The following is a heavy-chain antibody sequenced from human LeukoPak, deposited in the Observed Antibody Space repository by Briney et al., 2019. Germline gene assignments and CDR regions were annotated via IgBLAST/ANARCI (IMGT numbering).Heavy chain of an antibody. J-gene: IGHJ5*02. V-gene: IGHV1-2*02. CDR2: INPNSGDT. CDR1: GYTFTDYY. CDR3: ARAREVTGLTP. D-gene: IGHD3-9*01. Sequence: ASVRVSCKTSGYTFTDYYMHWVRQAPGQGLEWMAWINPNSGDTNYAQKFQGRVTVTRDTSISTVYMELSSLRYDDTAIYYCARAREVTGLTPWGQGTLVTVSS.